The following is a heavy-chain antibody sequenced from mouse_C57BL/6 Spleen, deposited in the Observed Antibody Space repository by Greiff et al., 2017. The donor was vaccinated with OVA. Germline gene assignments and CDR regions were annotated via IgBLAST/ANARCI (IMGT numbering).Heavy chain of an antibody. V-gene: IGHV5-4*01. J-gene: IGHJ2*01. D-gene: IGHD4-1*02. Sequence: EVHLVESGGGLVKPGGSLKLSCAASGFTFSSYAMSWVRQTPEKRLEWVATISDGGSYTYYPDNVKGRFTISRDNAKNNLYLQMSHLKSEDTAMYYCARDRGSQLYYFDYWGQGTTLTVSS. CDR1: GFTFSSYA. CDR2: ISDGGSYT. CDR3: ARDRGSQLYYFDY.